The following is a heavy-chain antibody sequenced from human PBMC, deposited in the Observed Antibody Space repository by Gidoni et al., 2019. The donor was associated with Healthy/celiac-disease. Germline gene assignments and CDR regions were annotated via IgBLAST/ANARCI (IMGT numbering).Heavy chain of an antibody. CDR3: ARASRLRGTSPYYFDY. CDR1: GGTFSSYA. V-gene: IGHV1-69*01. Sequence: QVQLVQSGAEGKKPGSSEKVSCKASGGTFSSYAISWGRQAPGQGLEWMGGIIPIFGTANSAQKFQGSVTIPADESTSTAYLELSSLRSEDTAVYYCARASRLRGTSPYYFDYWGQGTLVTVSS. J-gene: IGHJ4*02. CDR2: IIPIFGTA. D-gene: IGHD5-12*01.